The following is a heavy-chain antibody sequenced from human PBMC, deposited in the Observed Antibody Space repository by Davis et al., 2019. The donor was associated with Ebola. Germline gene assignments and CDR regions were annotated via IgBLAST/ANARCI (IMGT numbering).Heavy chain of an antibody. CDR3: ARDLYYYDSSGYPEDYYYYGMDV. CDR1: GFTFSSYE. CDR2: ISSSGSTI. D-gene: IGHD3-22*01. Sequence: PGGSLRLSCAASGFTFSSYEMNWVRQAPGKGLEWVSYISSSGSTIYYADSVKGRFTISRDNAKNSLYLQMNSLRAEDTAVYYCARDLYYYDSSGYPEDYYYYGMDVWGQGTTVTVSS. J-gene: IGHJ6*02. V-gene: IGHV3-48*03.